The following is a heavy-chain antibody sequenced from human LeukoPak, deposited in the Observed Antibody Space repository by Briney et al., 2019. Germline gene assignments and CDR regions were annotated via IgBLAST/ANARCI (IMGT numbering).Heavy chain of an antibody. CDR2: ISGSGSRT. CDR1: GFTFSNYA. CDR3: ARGPDYYYDSSGPLYYFDY. V-gene: IGHV3-23*01. D-gene: IGHD3-22*01. Sequence: GRSLRLSCAASGFTFSNYAMSWVRQAPGKGLEWVSAISGSGSRTYYADSVKGRFIISRDNSQNTLYLQMNSLRADDTAVYYCARGPDYYYDSSGPLYYFDYWGQGTLVTVSS. J-gene: IGHJ4*02.